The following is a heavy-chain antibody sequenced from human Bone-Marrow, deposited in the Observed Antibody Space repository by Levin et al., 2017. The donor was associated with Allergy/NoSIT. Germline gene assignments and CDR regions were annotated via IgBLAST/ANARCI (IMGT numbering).Heavy chain of an antibody. CDR3: ARTPLTGNYGDGFDP. CDR1: GGSFNNYY. V-gene: IGHV4-34*01. Sequence: GSLRLSCAVYGGSFNNYYWAWIRQSPGKGLEWIGEISPSGSTNYNPSLKSRVTMSLDTSKNHFSLNLISVTAADSAVYYCARTPLTGNYGDGFDPWGQGTQVIVSS. CDR2: ISPSGST. J-gene: IGHJ5*02. D-gene: IGHD3-9*01.